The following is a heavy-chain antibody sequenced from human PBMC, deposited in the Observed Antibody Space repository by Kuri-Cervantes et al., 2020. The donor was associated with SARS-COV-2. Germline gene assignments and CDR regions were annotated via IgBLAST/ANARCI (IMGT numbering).Heavy chain of an antibody. J-gene: IGHJ4*02. CDR3: ARLYYYDNWALIDY. CDR1: GYSFTSYW. V-gene: IGHV5-10-1*01. CDR2: IDPSDTYT. D-gene: IGHD3-22*01. Sequence: GESLKISCAGSGYSFTSYWISWVRQMPGKGLEWMGRIDPSDTYTNYSPSFQGHVTISADKSISTAYLQRSILKASDTAMYYCARLYYYDNWALIDYWGQGTLVTVSS.